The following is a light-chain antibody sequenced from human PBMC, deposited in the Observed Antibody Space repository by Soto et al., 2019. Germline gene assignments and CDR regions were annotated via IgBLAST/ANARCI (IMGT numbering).Light chain of an antibody. CDR1: NSNIGAGYD. V-gene: IGLV1-40*01. CDR2: ENN. J-gene: IGLJ1*01. Sequence: QSVLTQPPSVSGAPGQRVTISCTGTNSNIGAGYDVHWYQQLPGTAPKLLIYENNNRPSGVPDRFSGSKSGTSASLAITGLQAEDEAEYYCQSYDSSLSGYVFGTGTKVTVL. CDR3: QSYDSSLSGYV.